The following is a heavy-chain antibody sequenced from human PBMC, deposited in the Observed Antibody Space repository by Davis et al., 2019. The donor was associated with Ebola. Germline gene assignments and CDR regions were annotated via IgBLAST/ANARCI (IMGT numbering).Heavy chain of an antibody. CDR3: ARQKSWGSSWYLAY. CDR1: GYNFPNFW. CDR2: IHPADSDT. Sequence: GESLMISCKGSGYNFPNFWIGWVRQMPGKGLEWMGIIHPADSDTRYSPSFQAQVMISADKSINTAYLQWSSLRASDTAMYYCARQKSWGSSWYLAYWGQGTLVTVSS. V-gene: IGHV5-51*01. J-gene: IGHJ4*02. D-gene: IGHD6-13*01.